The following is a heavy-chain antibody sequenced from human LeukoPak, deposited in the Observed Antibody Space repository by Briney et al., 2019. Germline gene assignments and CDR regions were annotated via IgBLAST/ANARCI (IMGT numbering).Heavy chain of an antibody. J-gene: IGHJ4*02. D-gene: IGHD1-26*01. V-gene: IGHV3-7*01. CDR1: GFTFSSYW. CDR3: ARHKSGSFYSLDY. CDR2: IKQDGSEK. Sequence: SGGSLRLSCAASGFTFSSYWMSWVRQAPGKGLEWVANIKQDGSEKYYVDSVKGRFTISRDNAKNSLYLQMNSLRAEDTAVYFCARHKSGSFYSLDYWGQGTQVTVSS.